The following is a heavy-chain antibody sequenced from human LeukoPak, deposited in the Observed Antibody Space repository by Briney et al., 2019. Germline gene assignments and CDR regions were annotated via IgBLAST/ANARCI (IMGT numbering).Heavy chain of an antibody. Sequence: GGSLRLSCAASGFTFNTYSLDWVRQAPGKGLEWVSSISHNSNYIYYADSVKGRFTISRDNSKNTLYLQMNSLRAEDTAFYYCARGHNSRAGVTDCCPLDFWGQGTLVTVSS. J-gene: IGHJ4*02. CDR2: ISHNSNYI. CDR3: ARGHNSRAGVTDCCPLDF. V-gene: IGHV3-21*01. CDR1: GFTFNTYS. D-gene: IGHD2-21*02.